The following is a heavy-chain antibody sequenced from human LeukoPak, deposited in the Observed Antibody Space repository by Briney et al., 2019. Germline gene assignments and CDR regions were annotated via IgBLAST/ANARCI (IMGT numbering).Heavy chain of an antibody. CDR3: ARDPQSDVTVTTYEFPVR. CDR1: GYTFTSYG. Sequence: PRASVKVSCKASGYTFTSYGISWVRQAPGQGLEWMGRIIPILGIANYAQKFQGRVTITADKSTSTAYMELSSLRSEDTAVYYCARDPQSDVTVTTYEFPVRWGQGTLVTVSS. CDR2: IIPILGIA. V-gene: IGHV1-69*04. D-gene: IGHD4-11*01. J-gene: IGHJ4*02.